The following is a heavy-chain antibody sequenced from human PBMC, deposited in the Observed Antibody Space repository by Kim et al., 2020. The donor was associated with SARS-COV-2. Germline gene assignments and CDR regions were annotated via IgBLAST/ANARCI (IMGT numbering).Heavy chain of an antibody. CDR2: ISDSDDSR. CDR1: GFTVRSQD. Sequence: GGSLRLSCSVSGFTVRSQDMTWVRQAPGKGLEWVSSISDSDDSRHYADVVKGRFTISRDNSRNTLYLQMNTLTAEDSAIYYCAKKSRTRDWLVSGRYYYYYMDVWGKGTTVTVSS. D-gene: IGHD2-15*01. V-gene: IGHV3-23*01. J-gene: IGHJ6*03. CDR3: AKKSRTRDWLVSGRYYYYYMDV.